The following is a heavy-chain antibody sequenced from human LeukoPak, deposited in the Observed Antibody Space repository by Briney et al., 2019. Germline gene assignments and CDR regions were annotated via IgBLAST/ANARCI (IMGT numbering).Heavy chain of an antibody. Sequence: GGSLRLSCAASGFTFSSYGMHWVRQAPGKGLEWVAVMSYDGSNKYYADSVKGRFTISRDNSKNTLYLQMNSLRAEDTAVYYCARAKAYFFDYWGQGTLVTVSS. CDR2: MSYDGSNK. V-gene: IGHV3-30*03. CDR3: ARAKAYFFDY. CDR1: GFTFSSYG. J-gene: IGHJ4*02.